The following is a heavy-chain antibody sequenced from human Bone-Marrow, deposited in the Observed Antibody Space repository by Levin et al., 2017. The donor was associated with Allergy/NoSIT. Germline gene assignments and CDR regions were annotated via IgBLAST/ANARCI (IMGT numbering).Heavy chain of an antibody. V-gene: IGHV3-30-3*01. D-gene: IGHD1-7*01. CDR1: GFTFSSYA. CDR2: ISYDGSNK. Sequence: GGSLRLSCAASGFTFSSYAMHWVRQAPGKGLEWVAVISYDGSNKYYADSVKGRFTISRDNSKNTLYLQMNSLRAEDTAVYYCARDRWGLAGTTGWFDPWGQGTLVTVSS. J-gene: IGHJ5*02. CDR3: ARDRWGLAGTTGWFDP.